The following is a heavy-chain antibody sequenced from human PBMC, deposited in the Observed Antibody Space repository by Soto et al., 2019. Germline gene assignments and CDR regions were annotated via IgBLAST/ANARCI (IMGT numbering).Heavy chain of an antibody. V-gene: IGHV4-34*01. CDR3: ASSGLYDILTGFLDAFDI. CDR1: GGSFSGYY. CDR2: INHSGST. D-gene: IGHD3-9*01. J-gene: IGHJ3*02. Sequence: PSATLSLTCAVYGGSFSGYYWSWIRQPPGKGLEWIGEINHSGSTNYNPSLKSRVTISVDTSKNQFSLKLSSVTAADTAVYYCASSGLYDILTGFLDAFDIWGQGTMVTVS.